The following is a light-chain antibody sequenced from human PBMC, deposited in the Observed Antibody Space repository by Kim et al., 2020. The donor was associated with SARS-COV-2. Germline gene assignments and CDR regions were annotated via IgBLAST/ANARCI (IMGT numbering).Light chain of an antibody. CDR3: QTWGTDTDVV. CDR2: LNSDGSH. J-gene: IGLJ2*01. CDR1: SGHNHYD. V-gene: IGLV4-69*01. Sequence: VKLTCTLSSGHNHYDIAWHQQRAEKGPRYLMKLNSDGSHPKGDGIPDRFSGSSSGAERYLTISSLQSADEADYYCQTWGTDTDVVFGGGTQLTVL.